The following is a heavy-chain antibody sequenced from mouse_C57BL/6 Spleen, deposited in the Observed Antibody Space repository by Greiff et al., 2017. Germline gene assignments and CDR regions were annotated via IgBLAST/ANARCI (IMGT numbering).Heavy chain of an antibody. V-gene: IGHV5-4*03. CDR1: GFTFSSYA. Sequence: EVKVEESGGGLVKPGGSLKLSCAASGFTFSSYAMSWVRQTPEKRLEWVATISDGGSYTYYPDNVKGRFTISRDNAKNNLYLQMSHLKSEDTAMYYCARNLGDYYGSYWYFDVWGTGTTVTVSS. CDR3: ARNLGDYYGSYWYFDV. CDR2: ISDGGSYT. J-gene: IGHJ1*03. D-gene: IGHD1-1*01.